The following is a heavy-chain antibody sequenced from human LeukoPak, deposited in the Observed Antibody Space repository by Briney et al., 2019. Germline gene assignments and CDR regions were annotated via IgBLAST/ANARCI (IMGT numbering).Heavy chain of an antibody. CDR3: ARDLTGRRPYYYYMDV. CDR2: IYYSGST. Sequence: SETLSLTCTVSGGSISSSSYYWGWIRQPPGKGLEWIGSIYYSGSTYYNPSLKSRVTISVDTSKNQFSLKLSSVTAADTAVYYCARDLTGRRPYYYYMDVWGKGTTVTDPS. CDR1: GGSISSSSYY. V-gene: IGHV4-39*07. D-gene: IGHD1-20*01. J-gene: IGHJ6*03.